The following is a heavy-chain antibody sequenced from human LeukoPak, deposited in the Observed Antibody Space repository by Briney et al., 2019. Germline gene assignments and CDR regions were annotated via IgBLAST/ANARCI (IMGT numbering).Heavy chain of an antibody. Sequence: GGSLRLSCAASGFTVSSNYMSWVRQAPGKGLEWVSGISWNNGSIGYADSVKGRFTISRDNSKNTLYVQMNSLRAEDTAVYYCAKSRSGSSNWALRIFDNWGQGTLVSVSS. CDR3: AKSRSGSSNWALRIFDN. D-gene: IGHD6-13*01. CDR2: ISWNNGSI. V-gene: IGHV3-23*01. CDR1: GFTVSSNY. J-gene: IGHJ4*02.